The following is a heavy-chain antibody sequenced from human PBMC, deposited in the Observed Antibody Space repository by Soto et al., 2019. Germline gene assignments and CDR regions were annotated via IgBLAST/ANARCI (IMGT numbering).Heavy chain of an antibody. CDR1: GGSISSYY. CDR2: IYYSGST. Sequence: PLETLSLTCTVSGGSISSYYWSWIRQPPGKGLEWIGYIYYSGSTNYNPSLKSRVTISVDTSKNQFSLKLSSVTAADTAVYYCARDQTYYYGSGSPTRYYYYGMDVWGQGTTVTVSS. V-gene: IGHV4-59*01. J-gene: IGHJ6*02. D-gene: IGHD3-10*01. CDR3: ARDQTYYYGSGSPTRYYYYGMDV.